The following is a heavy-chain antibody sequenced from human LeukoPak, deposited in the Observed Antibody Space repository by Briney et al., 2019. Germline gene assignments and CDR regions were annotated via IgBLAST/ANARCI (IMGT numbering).Heavy chain of an antibody. V-gene: IGHV3-23*01. Sequence: PGGSLRLSCAASGFTFSSYAMSWVRQAPGKGLEWVSAISGSGGSTYYADSVKGRFTISRDNSKNTLYLQMNSLRAEDTAVYYCAKGGGNGGYYGSGSYFTDAFDIWGQGTMVTVSS. J-gene: IGHJ3*02. CDR2: ISGSGGST. CDR3: AKGGGNGGYYGSGSYFTDAFDI. CDR1: GFTFSSYA. D-gene: IGHD3-10*01.